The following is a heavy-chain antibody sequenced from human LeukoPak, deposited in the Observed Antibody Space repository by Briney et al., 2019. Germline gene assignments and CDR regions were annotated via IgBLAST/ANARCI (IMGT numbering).Heavy chain of an antibody. CDR1: GFTFSSYA. CDR2: ISYDGSNK. Sequence: GGSLRLSCAASGFTFSSYAMHWVRQAPGKGLEWVAVISYDGSNKYYADSVKGRFTISRDNSKNTLYLQMNSLRAEDTAVYYCAASSGWYWHIDYWGQGTLVTVSS. D-gene: IGHD6-19*01. J-gene: IGHJ4*02. V-gene: IGHV3-30*04. CDR3: AASSGWYWHIDY.